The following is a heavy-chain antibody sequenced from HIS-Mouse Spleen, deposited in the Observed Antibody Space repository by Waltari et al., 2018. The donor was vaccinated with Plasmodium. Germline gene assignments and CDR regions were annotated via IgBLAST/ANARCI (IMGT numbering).Heavy chain of an antibody. V-gene: IGHV3-53*01. D-gene: IGHD6-13*01. Sequence: SSNYMSWVRQAPGKGLEWVSVIYSGGSTYYADSVKGRFTISRDNSKNTLYLQMNSLRAEDTAVYYCARGNSGYSSSWYLFDYWGQGTLVTVSS. CDR3: ARGNSGYSSSWYLFDY. CDR1: SSNY. J-gene: IGHJ4*02. CDR2: IYSGGST.